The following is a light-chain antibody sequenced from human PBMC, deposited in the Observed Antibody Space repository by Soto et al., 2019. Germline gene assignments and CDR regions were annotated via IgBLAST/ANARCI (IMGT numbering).Light chain of an antibody. CDR1: QSISSW. CDR3: QQYDSYAYT. J-gene: IGKJ2*01. CDR2: KTS. Sequence: DIQMTQFHSTLSASVGDRVTITCRARQSISSWSAWYQQKPGKAPKVHIYKTSRLESGVPSRFSGSGSGREFVLTVTSLQSDEFGTYCCQQYDSYAYTFGQGTKVEIK. V-gene: IGKV1-5*03.